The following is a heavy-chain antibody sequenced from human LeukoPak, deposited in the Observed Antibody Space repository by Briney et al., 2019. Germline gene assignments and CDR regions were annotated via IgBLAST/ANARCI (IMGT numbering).Heavy chain of an antibody. CDR3: ARGHSSGWYVGPFDY. V-gene: IGHV1-46*01. D-gene: IGHD6-19*01. CDR2: INPSGGST. J-gene: IGHJ4*02. CDR1: GYTFTSYY. Sequence: ASVKVSCKASGYTFTSYYMHWVRQAPGQGLEWMGIINPSGGSTSYAQKFQGRVTMTRDTSTSTVYMELSGLRSEDTAVYYCARGHSSGWYVGPFDYWGQGTLVTVSS.